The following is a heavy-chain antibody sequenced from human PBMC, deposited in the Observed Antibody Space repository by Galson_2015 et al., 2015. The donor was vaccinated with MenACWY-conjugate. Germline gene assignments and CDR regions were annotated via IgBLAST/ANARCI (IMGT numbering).Heavy chain of an antibody. J-gene: IGHJ5*02. CDR3: ARTHYSSGWYSNWFDP. D-gene: IGHD6-19*01. CDR2: IDPSDSYT. Sequence: QSGAEVKKPGESLRISCKGSGYSFTSYWISWVRQMPGKGLEWMGRIDPSDSYTNYSPSFQGHVTISADKSISPAYLQWSSLKASDTAMYYCARTHYSSGWYSNWFDPWGQGTLVTVSS. CDR1: GYSFTSYW. V-gene: IGHV5-10-1*01.